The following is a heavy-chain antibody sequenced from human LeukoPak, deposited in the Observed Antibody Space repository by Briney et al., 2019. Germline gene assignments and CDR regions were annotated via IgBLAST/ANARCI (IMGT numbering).Heavy chain of an antibody. CDR1: GGSISSSSYY. CDR2: IYYSGST. D-gene: IGHD3-16*02. V-gene: IGHV4-39*01. J-gene: IGHJ4*02. Sequence: KASETLSLTCTVSGGSISSSSYYWGWIRQPPGKGLEWIGNIYYSGSTYHNPSLKSRVTISVDTSKNQFSLKLSSVTAADTAVYYCASGVYDYLWGSYRRSFDYWGQGILVTVSS. CDR3: ASGVYDYLWGSYRRSFDY.